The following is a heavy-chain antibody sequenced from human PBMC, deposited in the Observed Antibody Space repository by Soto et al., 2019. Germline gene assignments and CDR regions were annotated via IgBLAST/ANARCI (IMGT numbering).Heavy chain of an antibody. V-gene: IGHV4-59*01. J-gene: IGHJ5*02. Sequence: SETLSLTCTVSRDSISGYYWSWIRPPPGKGLEWIGYISSTGSTVHNPSLQSRVTISVDTSKNQFSLKLSSVTAADTAVYYCARTYYDFWSGYWRWFDPWGQGTLVTVSS. CDR3: ARTYYDFWSGYWRWFDP. CDR1: RDSISGYY. CDR2: ISSTGST. D-gene: IGHD3-3*01.